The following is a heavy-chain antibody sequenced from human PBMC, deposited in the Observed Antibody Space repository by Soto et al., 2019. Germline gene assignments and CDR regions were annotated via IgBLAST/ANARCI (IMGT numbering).Heavy chain of an antibody. CDR3: AREENCSGGTCYSEYFHR. Sequence: ASVKVSCKASGYLLTAYPMHWVRLAPGQALEWMGVVNPSGGSTQYAQNFQGRVTMARGTSTTTIYMELSSLGSDDTAIYYCAREENCSGGTCYSEYFHRWGQGTLVTVSS. J-gene: IGHJ1*01. V-gene: IGHV1-46*01. CDR1: GYLLTAYP. D-gene: IGHD2-15*01. CDR2: VNPSGGST.